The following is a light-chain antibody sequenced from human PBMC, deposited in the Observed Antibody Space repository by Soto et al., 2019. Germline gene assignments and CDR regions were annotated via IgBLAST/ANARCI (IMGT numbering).Light chain of an antibody. CDR3: QSYDSSLSGSYV. V-gene: IGLV1-40*01. J-gene: IGLJ1*01. Sequence: QSVLTQPPSVSGAPGQRVTLSCTGSSSNIGAGYDVHWYQQLPGTAPKLPIYGNSNRPSGVPDRFSGSKSGTSAPLAITGLQAEDEADYYCQSYDSSLSGSYVFGTGTKVTAL. CDR1: SSNIGAGYD. CDR2: GNS.